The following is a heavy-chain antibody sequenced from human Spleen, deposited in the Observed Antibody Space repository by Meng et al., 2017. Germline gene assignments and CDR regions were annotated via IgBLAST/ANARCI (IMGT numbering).Heavy chain of an antibody. D-gene: IGHD5-24*01. CDR3: ASCGDGYDSLCYFDY. V-gene: IGHV4-61*01. Sequence: QVQLQESGPGLVRPPETLSLTCTVSGGSVSSISYYWSWIRQPPGRGLEWIGDISYSGSTRYNSSLMSRVTISVDTSKNQFSLKLSSVTAADTAVYYCASCGDGYDSLCYFDYWGQGTLVTVSS. CDR1: GGSVSSISYY. J-gene: IGHJ4*02. CDR2: ISYSGST.